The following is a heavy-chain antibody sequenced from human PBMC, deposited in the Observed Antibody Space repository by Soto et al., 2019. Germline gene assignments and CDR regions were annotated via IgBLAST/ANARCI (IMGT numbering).Heavy chain of an antibody. CDR3: AREQAKGGYYYYGKDV. V-gene: IGHV4-34*01. CDR2: INHSGST. Sequence: SETLSLTCAVYGWSFSGYYWSWIRQPPGKGLEWIGEINHSGSTNYNPSLKSRVTISVDTSKNQFSLKLSSVTAADTAVYYCAREQAKGGYYYYGKDVWGQGTTVTVSS. CDR1: GWSFSGYY. J-gene: IGHJ6*02. D-gene: IGHD1-26*01.